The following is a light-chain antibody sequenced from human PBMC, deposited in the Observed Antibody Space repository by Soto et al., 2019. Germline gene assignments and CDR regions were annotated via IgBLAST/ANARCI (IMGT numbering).Light chain of an antibody. CDR2: GAS. J-gene: IGKJ2*01. Sequence: EMVLTQSPGTLSLSPGERATLSCRASQSVSSSYLAWYQQKPGQAPRLLIYGASIRATGIPDRFSGSGSGTDFTLTINRLEPEDCAVYYCQQYGSSSYTFGQGTKLEIK. CDR1: QSVSSSY. V-gene: IGKV3-20*01. CDR3: QQYGSSSYT.